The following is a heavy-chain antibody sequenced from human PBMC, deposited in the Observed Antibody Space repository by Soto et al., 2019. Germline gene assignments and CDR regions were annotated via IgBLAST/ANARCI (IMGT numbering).Heavy chain of an antibody. CDR1: GFTFITYA. CDR3: AKQRADYGSGSDTYYSDF. Sequence: EVQLLESGGGLVQPGGCLRLCCSTSGFTFITYAMNWVRQAPGKGLEWVSGLSGSGGTTYYADSVRGRFTISRDNSKNTLFLQMNSLRAEDTALYYCAKQRADYGSGSDTYYSDFWGQGTLVTVSS. CDR2: LSGSGGTT. J-gene: IGHJ4*02. V-gene: IGHV3-23*01. D-gene: IGHD3-10*01.